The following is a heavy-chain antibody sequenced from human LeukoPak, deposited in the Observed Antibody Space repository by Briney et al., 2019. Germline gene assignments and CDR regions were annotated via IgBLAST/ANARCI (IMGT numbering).Heavy chain of an antibody. V-gene: IGHV3-7*01. J-gene: IGHJ3*02. D-gene: IGHD3-10*01. CDR2: IKQDGSEK. CDR3: ARDQLGDARWDAFDI. CDR1: GFTFSSYW. Sequence: GGALRLSCAASGFTFSSYWMSWVRQAPGKGLEWVANIKQDGSEKYYVDSVKGRFTISRDNAKNSLYLQMNSLRAEDTAVYYCARDQLGDARWDAFDIWGQGPMLTVSS.